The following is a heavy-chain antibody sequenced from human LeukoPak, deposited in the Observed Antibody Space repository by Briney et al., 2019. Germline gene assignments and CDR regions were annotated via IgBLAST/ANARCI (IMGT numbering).Heavy chain of an antibody. CDR2: IYYRRTL. V-gene: IGHV4-38-2*02. Sequence: SETLSLTCTVSGYSISSGYDWGWIRQPPGKGLEWIGSIYYRRTLYYNPSLKSRVTISVDTSKNQFSLKLSSVTAADTAVYYCARDRLAAAGIAYYFDYWGQGTLVTVSS. CDR1: GYSISSGYD. D-gene: IGHD6-13*01. CDR3: ARDRLAAAGIAYYFDY. J-gene: IGHJ4*02.